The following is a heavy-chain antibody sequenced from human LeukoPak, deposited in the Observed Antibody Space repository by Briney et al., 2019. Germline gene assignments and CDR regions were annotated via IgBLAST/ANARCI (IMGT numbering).Heavy chain of an antibody. CDR3: ARVGDGYNSGAFDI. V-gene: IGHV4-61*02. CDR2: IYTSGST. D-gene: IGHD5-24*01. CDR1: GGSISSGSYY. Sequence: SQTLSLTCAVSGGSISSGSYYWSWIRQPAGKGLDWIGRIYTSGSTNYNPSLKSRVTISVDTSKNQFPLKLSSVTAADTAVYYCARVGDGYNSGAFDIWGQGTMVTVSS. J-gene: IGHJ3*02.